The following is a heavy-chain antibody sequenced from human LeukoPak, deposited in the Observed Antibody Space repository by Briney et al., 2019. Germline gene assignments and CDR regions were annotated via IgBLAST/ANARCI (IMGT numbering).Heavy chain of an antibody. D-gene: IGHD4-11*01. Sequence: GASVKVSCKASGGTFSSYAISWVRQAPGQGLEWMRRIIPIFGTANYAQKFQGRVTITTDESTSTAYMELSSLRSEDTAVYYCATAGRSQMATVTYNWFDPWGQGTLVTVSS. CDR3: ATAGRSQMATVTYNWFDP. CDR2: IIPIFGTA. V-gene: IGHV1-69*05. J-gene: IGHJ5*02. CDR1: GGTFSSYA.